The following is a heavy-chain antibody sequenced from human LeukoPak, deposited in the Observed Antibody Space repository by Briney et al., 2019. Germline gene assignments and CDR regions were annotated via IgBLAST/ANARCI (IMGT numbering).Heavy chain of an antibody. J-gene: IGHJ4*02. Sequence: PSETLSLTCAVYGGSFSGYYWSWIRQPPGKGLEWIGEINHSGSTNYNPSLKSRVTISVDTSKNQFFLKLSSVTAADTAVYYCARGRTTVTRFDYWGQGTLVTVSS. CDR3: ARGRTTVTRFDY. CDR2: INHSGST. D-gene: IGHD4-17*01. V-gene: IGHV4-34*01. CDR1: GGSFSGYY.